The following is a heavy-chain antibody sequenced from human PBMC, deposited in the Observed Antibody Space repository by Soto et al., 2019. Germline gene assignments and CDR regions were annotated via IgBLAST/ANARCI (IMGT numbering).Heavy chain of an antibody. D-gene: IGHD6-13*01. CDR2: TYYRSKWYN. CDR3: ARVGYGYSSSWYYYYYGMDV. J-gene: IGHJ6*02. Sequence: PSQTLSLPCAISGDSVSSNSAAWNWIRQSPSRGLEWLGRTYYRSKWYNDYAVSVKSRITINPDTSKNQFSLQLNSVTPEDTAVYYCARVGYGYSSSWYYYYYGMDVWGQGTTVTVSS. V-gene: IGHV6-1*01. CDR1: GDSVSSNSAA.